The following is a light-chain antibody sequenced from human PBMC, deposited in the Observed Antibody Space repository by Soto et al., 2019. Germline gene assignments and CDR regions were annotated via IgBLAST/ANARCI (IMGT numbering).Light chain of an antibody. CDR3: SSYTSSSTNYV. Sequence: QSVLTQPASVSGSPGQSITISCTGTGSDVGGYNYVSWYQQHPGKAPKLMIYDVSNRPSGVSNRFSGSKSGNTASLTISGLQAEDEADYYCSSYTSSSTNYVFGTGTKVTVL. CDR2: DVS. J-gene: IGLJ1*01. CDR1: GSDVGGYNY. V-gene: IGLV2-14*01.